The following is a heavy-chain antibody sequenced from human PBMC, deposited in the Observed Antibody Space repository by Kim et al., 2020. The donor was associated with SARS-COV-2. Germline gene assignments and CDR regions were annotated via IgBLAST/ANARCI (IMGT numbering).Heavy chain of an antibody. Sequence: GGSLRLSCAASGFTFSSYSMNWVRQAPGKGLEWVSSISSSSSYIYYADSVKGRFTISRDNAKNSLYLQMNSLRAEDTAVYYCARDGDTYCGGDCYRYFDLWGRGTLVTVSS. J-gene: IGHJ2*01. CDR3: ARDGDTYCGGDCYRYFDL. CDR1: GFTFSSYS. CDR2: ISSSSSYI. D-gene: IGHD2-21*02. V-gene: IGHV3-21*01.